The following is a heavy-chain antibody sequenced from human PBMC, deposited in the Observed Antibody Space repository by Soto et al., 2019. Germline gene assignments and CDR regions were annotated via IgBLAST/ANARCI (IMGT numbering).Heavy chain of an antibody. D-gene: IGHD3-9*01. Sequence: ASVKVSCKASGYTFTSYAMHWVRQAPGQRLEWMGWINAGNGNTKYSQKFQGRVTITRDTSASTAYMELSSLRSEDTAVYYCARAVGYDILTGYFVWFDPWGQGTLVTVSS. CDR3: ARAVGYDILTGYFVWFDP. V-gene: IGHV1-3*01. CDR1: GYTFTSYA. J-gene: IGHJ5*02. CDR2: INAGNGNT.